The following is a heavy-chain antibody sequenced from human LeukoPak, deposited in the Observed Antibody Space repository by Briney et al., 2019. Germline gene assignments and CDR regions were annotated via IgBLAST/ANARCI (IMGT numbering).Heavy chain of an antibody. CDR1: GGSISSSSYY. J-gene: IGHJ4*02. Sequence: PSETLSLTCTVSGGSISSSSYYWGWIRQPPGKGLEWIGSIYYSGSTYYNPSLKSRVTISVDTSKNQFSLKLSSVTAADTAVYYCARDNRRYFDYWGQGTLVTVSS. V-gene: IGHV4-39*07. CDR2: IYYSGST. CDR3: ARDNRRYFDY.